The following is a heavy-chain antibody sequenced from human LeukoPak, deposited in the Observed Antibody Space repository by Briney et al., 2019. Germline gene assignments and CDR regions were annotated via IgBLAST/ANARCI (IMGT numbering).Heavy chain of an antibody. Sequence: ASVKVSCKASGYTFTGYYMHWVRQAPGQGLEWMGWINPNSGGTNYAQKFQGRVTMTRDTSISTAYMELSRLRSEDTAVYYCARNYDSSGYYALDYWGQGTLVTVSS. J-gene: IGHJ4*02. CDR2: INPNSGGT. CDR1: GYTFTGYY. CDR3: ARNYDSSGYYALDY. V-gene: IGHV1-2*02. D-gene: IGHD3-22*01.